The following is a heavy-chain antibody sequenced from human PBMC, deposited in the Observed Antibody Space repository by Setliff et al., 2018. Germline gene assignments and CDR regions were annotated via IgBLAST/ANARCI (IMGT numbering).Heavy chain of an antibody. CDR3: ARTTGYRLEGDFDY. V-gene: IGHV3-74*01. J-gene: IGHJ4*02. CDR1: GFTLSGHW. Sequence: PGGSLRLSCEASGFTLSGHWMFWVRQVPGKGLVWVSYINSDGSTTYYADSVKGRFTVSRDNAKNSLYLQMTSLRAEDTAIYYCARTTGYRLEGDFDYWGQGTLVTVSS. D-gene: IGHD3-16*01. CDR2: INSDGSTT.